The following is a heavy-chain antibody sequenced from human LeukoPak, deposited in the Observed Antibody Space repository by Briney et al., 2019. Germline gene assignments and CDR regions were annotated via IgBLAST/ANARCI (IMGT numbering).Heavy chain of an antibody. CDR2: INPNSGGI. Sequence: RASVKVSCKASGYTFTGYYMHWVRQAPGQGLEWMGWINPNSGGINYAQKFQGRVTMTRDTSISTAYMELSRLRSDNTAVYYCARVELGIAYYYYGMDVWGRGTTVTVSS. V-gene: IGHV1-2*02. D-gene: IGHD7-27*01. CDR1: GYTFTGYY. J-gene: IGHJ6*02. CDR3: ARVELGIAYYYYGMDV.